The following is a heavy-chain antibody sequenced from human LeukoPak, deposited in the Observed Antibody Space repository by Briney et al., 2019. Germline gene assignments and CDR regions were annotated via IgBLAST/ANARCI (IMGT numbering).Heavy chain of an antibody. J-gene: IGHJ4*02. V-gene: IGHV1-2*02. CDR2: INPNTGGT. D-gene: IGHD1-1*01. CDR1: GYTFTAYY. Sequence: AASVKVSCKASGYTFTAYYIHWVRQAPGQGLEWMGWINPNTGGTNFAQRFQGRVTMTRDTSINTAYMELSSLRSDDTAMYYCAREGAPQLSSYFDHWGLGTLVTVSS. CDR3: AREGAPQLSSYFDH.